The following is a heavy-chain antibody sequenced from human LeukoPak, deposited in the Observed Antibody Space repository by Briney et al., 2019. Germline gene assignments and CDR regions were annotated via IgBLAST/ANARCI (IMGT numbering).Heavy chain of an antibody. J-gene: IGHJ6*02. CDR2: IYSGGST. CDR1: GFTVSSNY. D-gene: IGHD4-17*01. V-gene: IGHV3-66*01. Sequence: GGSLRLSCAASGFTVSSNYMSWVRQAPGKGLEWVSVIYSGGSTYYADSVKGRFTISRDNSQTTLYIQMTSLRAEDTAVYYCAKGSTTVTLNYSHYYYGMAVWGHGTTVTVSS. CDR3: AKGSTTVTLNYSHYYYGMAV.